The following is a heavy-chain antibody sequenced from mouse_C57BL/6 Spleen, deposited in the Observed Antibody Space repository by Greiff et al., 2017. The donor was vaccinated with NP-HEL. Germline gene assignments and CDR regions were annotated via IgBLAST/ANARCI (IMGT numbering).Heavy chain of an antibody. CDR1: GYAFSSSW. V-gene: IGHV1-82*01. D-gene: IGHD1-1*01. CDR2: IYPGDGDT. Sequence: VQLQQSGPELVKPGASVKISCKASGYAFSSSWMNWVKQRPGKGLEWIGRIYPGDGDTNYNGKFKGKATLTADKSSSTAYMQLSSLTSEDSAVYFCAITTVVVEGNYWGQGTTLTVSS. J-gene: IGHJ2*01. CDR3: AITTVVVEGNY.